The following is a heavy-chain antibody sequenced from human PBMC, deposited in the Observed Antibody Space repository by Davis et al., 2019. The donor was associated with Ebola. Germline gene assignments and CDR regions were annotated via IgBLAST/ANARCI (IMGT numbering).Heavy chain of an antibody. Sequence: PGGSLRLSCEASGFSFGTYAMTWVRQAPGKGLEWVSAISGSGGSIYYADSVKGRFTISKDTSKNTLYLQINSLRAEDTARYYCAKVKYYSTWRGGFDSWGQGTLVTVSS. CDR2: ISGSGGSI. D-gene: IGHD3-10*01. CDR1: GFSFGTYA. V-gene: IGHV3-23*01. CDR3: AKVKYYSTWRGGFDS. J-gene: IGHJ4*02.